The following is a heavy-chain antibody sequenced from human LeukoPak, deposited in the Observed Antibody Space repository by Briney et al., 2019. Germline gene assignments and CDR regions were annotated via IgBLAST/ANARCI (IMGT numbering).Heavy chain of an antibody. Sequence: SETLSLTCTVSGGSISSGYYWGWIRQPPGKGLEWIGSIYHSGSTYYNPSLKSRVTISVDTSKNQFSLKLSSVTAADTAVYYCARDIVGATRGYDWFDPWGQGTLVTVSS. CDR1: GGSISSGYY. CDR2: IYHSGST. J-gene: IGHJ5*02. D-gene: IGHD1-26*01. CDR3: ARDIVGATRGYDWFDP. V-gene: IGHV4-38-2*02.